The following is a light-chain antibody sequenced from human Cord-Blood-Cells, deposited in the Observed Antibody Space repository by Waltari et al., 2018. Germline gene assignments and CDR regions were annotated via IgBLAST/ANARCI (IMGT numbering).Light chain of an antibody. Sequence: NFMLTQPHSVSESPGKTVTISCTRSSGSIASNYVQWYQQRPGSSPTTVIYGDNQRPSGVPGRFSGSIDSASNSASLTISGLKTEDEADYYCQSYDSSKWVFGGGTKLTVL. CDR2: GDN. CDR3: QSYDSSKWV. V-gene: IGLV6-57*01. CDR1: SGSIASNY. J-gene: IGLJ3*02.